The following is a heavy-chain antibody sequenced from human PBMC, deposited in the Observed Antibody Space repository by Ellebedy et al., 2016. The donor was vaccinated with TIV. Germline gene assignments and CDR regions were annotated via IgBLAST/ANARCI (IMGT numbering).Heavy chain of an antibody. Sequence: GESLKISCSASGFTFSTYAMHWVRQAPGKGLEWVSYISSSGSTIYYADSVKGRFTISRDNAKNSLYLQMNSLRAEDTAVYYCARMKRGYSYGSGYWGQGTLVTVSS. CDR3: ARMKRGYSYGSGY. V-gene: IGHV3-48*03. J-gene: IGHJ4*02. CDR1: GFTFSTYA. CDR2: ISSSGSTI. D-gene: IGHD5-18*01.